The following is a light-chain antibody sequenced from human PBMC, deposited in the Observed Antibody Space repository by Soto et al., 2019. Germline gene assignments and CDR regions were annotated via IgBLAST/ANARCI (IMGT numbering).Light chain of an antibody. CDR3: HQYNTWPLT. J-gene: IGKJ4*01. V-gene: IGKV1-5*01. Sequence: DIQMTQSPSTLSASVGDRVTITCRAGQNVLSWLAWYQHKPGRAPKLLIFDVSNLFSGVPSRFSGSGSRTEFTLAISSLQSEDFAIYYCHQYNTWPLTFGGGTKVDIK. CDR1: QNVLSW. CDR2: DVS.